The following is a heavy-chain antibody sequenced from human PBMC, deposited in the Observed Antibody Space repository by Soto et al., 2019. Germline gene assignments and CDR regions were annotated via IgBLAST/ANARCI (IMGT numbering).Heavy chain of an antibody. V-gene: IGHV4-30-2*01. J-gene: IGHJ5*02. D-gene: IGHD2-15*01. Sequence: QLQLQESGSGLVKPSQTLSLTCAVSGGSISSGGYSWSWIRQPPGKGLEWIGYIYHSGSTYYNPSLXRXVXIXXDRSKHQFSLKLSSVTAADTAVSHCARGPVVAAQPWGQGTLVTVSS. CDR1: GGSISSGGYS. CDR3: ARGPVVAAQP. CDR2: IYHSGST.